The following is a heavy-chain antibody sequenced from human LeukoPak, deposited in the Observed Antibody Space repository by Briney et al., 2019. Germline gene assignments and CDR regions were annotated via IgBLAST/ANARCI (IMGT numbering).Heavy chain of an antibody. D-gene: IGHD3-3*01. CDR2: IYYSGST. CDR3: ARHYDFWSGYYRVNWFDP. V-gene: IGHV4-59*01. J-gene: IGHJ5*02. CDR1: GGSISSYY. Sequence: SETLSLTCTVSGGSISSYYWSWIRQPPGKGLEWIGYIYYSGSTNSNPSLKSRVTISVDTSKNQFSLKLSSVTAADTAVYYCARHYDFWSGYYRVNWFDPWGQGTLVTVSS.